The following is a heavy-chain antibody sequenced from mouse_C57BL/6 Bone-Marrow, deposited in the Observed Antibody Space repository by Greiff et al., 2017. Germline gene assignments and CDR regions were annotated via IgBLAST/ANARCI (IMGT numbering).Heavy chain of an antibody. V-gene: IGHV2-2*01. CDR3: ARNLDYDDAMDY. CDR1: GFSLTSYG. D-gene: IGHD2-4*01. J-gene: IGHJ4*01. Sequence: VKLMESGPGLVQPSQSLSITCTVSGFSLTSYGVHWVRQSPGKGLEWLGVIWSGGSTDYNAAFISRLSISKDNSKRQVFFKMNSLQADDTAIYYCARNLDYDDAMDYWGQGTSVTVSS. CDR2: IWSGGST.